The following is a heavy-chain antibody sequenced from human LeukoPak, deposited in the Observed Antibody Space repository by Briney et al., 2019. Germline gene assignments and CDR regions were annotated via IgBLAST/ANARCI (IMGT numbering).Heavy chain of an antibody. V-gene: IGHV4-59*01. J-gene: IGHJ4*02. CDR3: ARDRELGY. CDR1: GGSISSYF. D-gene: IGHD1-1*01. Sequence: PSETLSLTCTVSGGSISSYFWSWIRQPPGKGLEWIGYIYHRGSTSYNPSLKSRVAISVDTSKNQFSLKQSSVTAADTAVYYCARDRELGYWGQGTLVTVSS. CDR2: IYHRGST.